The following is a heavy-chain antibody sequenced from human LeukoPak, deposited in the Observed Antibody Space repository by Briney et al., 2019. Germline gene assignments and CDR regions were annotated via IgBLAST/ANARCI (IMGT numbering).Heavy chain of an antibody. D-gene: IGHD5-18*01. CDR1: GGSFSGYY. CDR3: AGGYSYGSTYYYMDV. J-gene: IGHJ6*03. V-gene: IGHV4-59*01. CDR2: IYYSGST. Sequence: SETLSLTCAVYGGSFSGYYWSWIRQPPGKGLEWIGYIYYSGSTNYNPSLKSRVTISVDTSKNQFSLKLSSVTAADTAVYYCAGGYSYGSTYYYMDVWGKGTTVTISS.